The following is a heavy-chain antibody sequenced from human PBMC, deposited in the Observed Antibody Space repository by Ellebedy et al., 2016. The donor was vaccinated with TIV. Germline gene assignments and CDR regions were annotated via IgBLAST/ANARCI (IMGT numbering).Heavy chain of an antibody. CDR3: AREVVPAAQLGWFAFDI. D-gene: IGHD2-2*01. V-gene: IGHV3-9*01. J-gene: IGHJ3*02. CDR1: GFTFDDYA. CDR2: ISWNSGSI. Sequence: SLKISXEASGFTFDDYAMNWVRQGPGKGLEWVSGISWNSGSIGYADSVKGRFTISRDNAKNSLYLQMNSLRAEDTALYYCAREVVPAAQLGWFAFDIWGQGTMVTVSS.